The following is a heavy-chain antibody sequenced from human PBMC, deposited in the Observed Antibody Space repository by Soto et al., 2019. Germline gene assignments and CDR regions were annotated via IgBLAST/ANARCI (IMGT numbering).Heavy chain of an antibody. Sequence: GGSLRLSCAASGFTFSSYGMHWVRQAPGKGLEWVAVIWYDGSNKYYADSVKGRFTISRDNSKNTLYLQMNSLRAEDTAVYYCARGSTVTTTLYYYYGMDVWGQGTTVTVSS. CDR1: GFTFSSYG. V-gene: IGHV3-33*01. CDR3: ARGSTVTTTLYYYYGMDV. CDR2: IWYDGSNK. D-gene: IGHD4-17*01. J-gene: IGHJ6*02.